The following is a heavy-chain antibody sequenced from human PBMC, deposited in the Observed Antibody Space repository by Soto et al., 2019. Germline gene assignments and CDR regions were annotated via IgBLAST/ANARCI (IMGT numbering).Heavy chain of an antibody. Sequence: QLQLQESGPGLVKPSETLSLTCTVSGGSISSSSYYWGWIRQPPGKGLEWIGSIYYTGSTYYSPSFKSGAPPPEDPPKNQFPLKLGSVTAADPAVYYCARHGVAALQFAPWGQGPLVPASS. CDR2: IYYTGST. J-gene: IGHJ5*02. V-gene: IGHV4-39*01. CDR3: ARHGVAALQFAP. CDR1: GGSISSSSYY. D-gene: IGHD2-15*01.